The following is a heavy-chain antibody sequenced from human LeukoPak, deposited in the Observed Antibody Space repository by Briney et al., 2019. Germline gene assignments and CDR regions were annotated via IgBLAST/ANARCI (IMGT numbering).Heavy chain of an antibody. CDR3: ARLGRCSGGSCYLVEYY. CDR2: ISAYNGNT. D-gene: IGHD2-15*01. CDR1: GYTFTSYG. J-gene: IGHJ4*02. Sequence: ASVKVSCKASGYTFTSYGISWVRQATGQGREWMGWISAYNGNTNYAQKLQGRVTMTTDTSTSTAYMELRSLRSDDTAVYYCARLGRCSGGSCYLVEYYWGQGTLVTVSS. V-gene: IGHV1-18*01.